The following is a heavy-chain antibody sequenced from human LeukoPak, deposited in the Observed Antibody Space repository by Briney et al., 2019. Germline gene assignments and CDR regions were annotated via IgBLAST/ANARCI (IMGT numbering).Heavy chain of an antibody. CDR2: IRYDGSNK. J-gene: IGHJ4*02. Sequence: GGSLRLSCAASGFTFSSYGMHWVRQAPGKGLEWVAFIRYDGSNKYYADSVKGRFTISRDNSKITLYLQMNSLRAEDTAVYYCAKLDDYSNCRPLDYWGQGTLVTVSS. V-gene: IGHV3-30*02. CDR1: GFTFSSYG. D-gene: IGHD4-11*01. CDR3: AKLDDYSNCRPLDY.